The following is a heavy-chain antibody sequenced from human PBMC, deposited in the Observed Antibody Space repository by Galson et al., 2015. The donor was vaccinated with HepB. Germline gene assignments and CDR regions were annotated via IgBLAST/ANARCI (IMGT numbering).Heavy chain of an antibody. CDR1: GGTFSSYA. CDR2: IIPIFGTA. J-gene: IGHJ5*02. Sequence: SVKVSCKASGGTFSSYAISWVRQAPGQGLEWMGGIIPIFGTANYAQKFQGRVTITADESTSTAYMELSSLRSEDTAVYYCAGSLGYCSSTSCSTNWFDPWGQGTLVTVSS. CDR3: AGSLGYCSSTSCSTNWFDP. V-gene: IGHV1-69*13. D-gene: IGHD2-2*03.